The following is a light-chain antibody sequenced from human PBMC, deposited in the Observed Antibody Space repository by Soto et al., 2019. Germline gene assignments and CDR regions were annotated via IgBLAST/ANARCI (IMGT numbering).Light chain of an antibody. CDR3: QQSYSTPWT. CDR1: PSISSF. V-gene: IGKV1-39*01. Sequence: DIQMTQSPSSLSASVGDRVTITCQASPSISSFLNWYQQKPGKAPKLLIFAASSLQSGVPSRFSGSGSLTHFTLIISSLQPEDFASYYCQQSYSTPWTFGQGTKVDFK. CDR2: AAS. J-gene: IGKJ1*01.